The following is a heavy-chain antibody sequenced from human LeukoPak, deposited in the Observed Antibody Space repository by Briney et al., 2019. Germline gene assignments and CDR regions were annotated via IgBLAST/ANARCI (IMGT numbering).Heavy chain of an antibody. CDR1: GFTFSSYE. J-gene: IGHJ4*02. CDR2: ISSSGSTI. V-gene: IGHV3-48*03. D-gene: IGHD3-10*01. CDR3: ASYSMVRGVIPFDY. Sequence: GGSLRLSCAASGFTFSSYEMNWVRQAPGKGLEWVSYISSSGSTIYYADSVKGRFTISRDNAKNSLYLQMNSLRAEDTAVYYCASYSMVRGVIPFDYWGQGTLVTASS.